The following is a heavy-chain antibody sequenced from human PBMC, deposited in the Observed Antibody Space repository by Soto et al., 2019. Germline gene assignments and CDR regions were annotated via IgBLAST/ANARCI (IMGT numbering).Heavy chain of an antibody. V-gene: IGHV4-39*01. D-gene: IGHD2-15*01. CDR2: IYYSGST. CDR3: ARLRGYSYNY. J-gene: IGHJ4*02. Sequence: PSETLSLTCTVSGGSISSSSYYWGWIRQPPGKGLEWIGSIYYSGSTYYNPSLKSRVTISVDTSKNQFSLKLSSVTAADTAVYYCARLRGYSYNYWGQGTLVTVS. CDR1: GGSISSSSYY.